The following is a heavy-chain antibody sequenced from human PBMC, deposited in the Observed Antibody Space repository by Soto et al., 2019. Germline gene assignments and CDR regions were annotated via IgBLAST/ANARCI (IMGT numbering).Heavy chain of an antibody. J-gene: IGHJ6*02. V-gene: IGHV3-30*18. CDR2: ISYDGSNK. CDR1: GFTFSSYG. CDR3: AKDIAAASWNGMDV. D-gene: IGHD6-13*01. Sequence: QVQLVESGGGVVQPGRSLRLSCAASGFTFSSYGMHWVRQAPGKGLEWVAVISYDGSNKYYADSVKGRFTISRDNSKNTPYLQMNSLRAEDTAVYYCAKDIAAASWNGMDVWGQGTTVTVSS.